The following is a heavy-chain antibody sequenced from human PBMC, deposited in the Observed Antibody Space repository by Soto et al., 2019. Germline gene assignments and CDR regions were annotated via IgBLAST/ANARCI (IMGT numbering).Heavy chain of an antibody. J-gene: IGHJ4*02. CDR1: GGSISRGGYY. CDR3: ARVPYSSSWIPDDY. CDR2: IYYSGST. V-gene: IGHV4-31*03. D-gene: IGHD6-13*01. Sequence: PSETLSLTCTVSGGSISRGGYYWSWIRQHPGKGLEWIGYIYYSGSTYYNPSLKSRVTISVDTPKNQFSLKLSSVTAADTAVYYCARVPYSSSWIPDDYWGQGTLVTVSS.